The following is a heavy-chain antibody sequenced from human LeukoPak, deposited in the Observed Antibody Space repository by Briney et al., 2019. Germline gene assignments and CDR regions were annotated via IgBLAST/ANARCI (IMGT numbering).Heavy chain of an antibody. J-gene: IGHJ5*02. CDR3: ARGQGEGRGIAMVRGVRAPSYNWFDP. Sequence: SETLSLTCTVSGYSISSGYYWGWIRQPPGKGLKWIGSISHSGSTYYNRSLKSRVTISVDTSKNQFSLTLSSVTAADTAVYYCARGQGEGRGIAMVRGVRAPSYNWFDPWGHGTQVTVSS. CDR2: ISHSGST. D-gene: IGHD3-10*01. CDR1: GYSISSGYY. V-gene: IGHV4-38-2*02.